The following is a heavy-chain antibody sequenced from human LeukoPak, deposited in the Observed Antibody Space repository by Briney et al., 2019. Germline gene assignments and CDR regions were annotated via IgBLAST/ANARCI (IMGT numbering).Heavy chain of an antibody. CDR2: IYYTGST. CDR1: GGSISSYY. D-gene: IGHD1-26*01. Sequence: SSETLSLTCTVSGGSISSYYWSWIRQPPGKGLEWIGYIYYTGSTSYNPSLKSRVTMSLDASKNQFSLELNSVTPADTAVYYCARGGDYWPQWWFDPWGRGTLVSVSS. J-gene: IGHJ5*02. V-gene: IGHV4-59*01. CDR3: ARGGDYWPQWWFDP.